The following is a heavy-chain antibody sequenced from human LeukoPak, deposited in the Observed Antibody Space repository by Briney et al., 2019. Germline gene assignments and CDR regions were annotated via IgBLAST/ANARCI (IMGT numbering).Heavy chain of an antibody. CDR2: IDHSGRT. V-gene: IGHV4-34*01. D-gene: IGHD3-16*01. CDR3: AREGRSRTNTGGDLDY. CDR1: GGSFTAYY. J-gene: IGHJ4*02. Sequence: SETLSLTCGVSGGSFTAYYWSWVRQSPGKGLEWIWEIDHSGRTTYNPSLKSRVSMSVDTSTNQFSLRLRSVTAADTAVYYCAREGRSRTNTGGDLDYWGQGTLVTVSS.